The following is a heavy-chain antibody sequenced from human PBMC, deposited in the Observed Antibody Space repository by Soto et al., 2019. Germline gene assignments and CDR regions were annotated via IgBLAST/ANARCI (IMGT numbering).Heavy chain of an antibody. CDR2: IWYDGSNK. CDR3: ARDQFAVAGTPFDY. V-gene: IGHV3-33*01. J-gene: IGHJ4*02. Sequence: GGSLRLSCAASGFTFSSYGMHWVRQAPGKGLEWVAVIWYDGSNKYYADSMKGRFTISRDNSKNTLYLQMNSLRAEDTAVYYCARDQFAVAGTPFDYWGQGTLVTVSS. CDR1: GFTFSSYG. D-gene: IGHD6-19*01.